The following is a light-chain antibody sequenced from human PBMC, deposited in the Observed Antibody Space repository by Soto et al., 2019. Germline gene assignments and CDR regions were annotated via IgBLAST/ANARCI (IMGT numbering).Light chain of an antibody. Sequence: QSALTQPASVSGSPGQSITISCTGTSSDVGSYNLVSWYQQHPGKAPKVMIYEVSKRPSGVSNRFSGSKSGNTASLTISGLQAEDEADYYCCSYAGSSTYVFGTGTKPPS. V-gene: IGLV2-23*02. J-gene: IGLJ1*01. CDR2: EVS. CDR1: SSDVGSYNL. CDR3: CSYAGSSTYV.